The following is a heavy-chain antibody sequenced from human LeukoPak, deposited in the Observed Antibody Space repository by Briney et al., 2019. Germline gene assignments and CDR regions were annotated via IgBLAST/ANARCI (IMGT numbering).Heavy chain of an antibody. CDR2: IRYDGSNK. J-gene: IGHJ4*02. V-gene: IGHV3-30*02. CDR1: GFTFSSYA. CDR3: AKDVEWELNPDYFDY. D-gene: IGHD1-26*01. Sequence: LSGGSLRLSCAASGFTFSSYAMSWVRQAPGKGLEWVAFIRYDGSNKYYVDSVKGRFTISRDNSKNTLYLQMNSLRAEDTAVYYCAKDVEWELNPDYFDYWGQGTLVTVSS.